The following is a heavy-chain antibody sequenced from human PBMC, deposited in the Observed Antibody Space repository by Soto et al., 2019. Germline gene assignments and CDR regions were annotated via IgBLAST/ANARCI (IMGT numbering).Heavy chain of an antibody. Sequence: QVQLQQWGAGLLKPSETLSLTCAVYGGYFSGYYWSWIRQPPGKGLEWIGEINHSGITNYNPSPKRRVTISVDTSKNQFSLKLSSVTAADTAVYYCARGGEVLRRGSRSDPGADVWGQGTTVTVSS. J-gene: IGHJ6*02. D-gene: IGHD6-6*01. CDR2: INHSGIT. V-gene: IGHV4-34*01. CDR3: ARGGEVLRRGSRSDPGADV. CDR1: GGYFSGYY.